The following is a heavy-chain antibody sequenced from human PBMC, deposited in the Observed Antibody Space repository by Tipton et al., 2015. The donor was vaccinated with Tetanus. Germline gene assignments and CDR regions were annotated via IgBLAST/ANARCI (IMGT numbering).Heavy chain of an antibody. CDR1: GGSISSSDHY. J-gene: IGHJ5*02. CDR3: ARASVTILRGVMIRGTGWFDP. D-gene: IGHD3-10*01. V-gene: IGHV4-31*03. CDR2: IHYSGNT. Sequence: LRLSCTVSGGSISSSDHYWGWIRQHPGKGLEWIGYIHYSGNTFYKPSLKSRVTISVDTSKKQFSLKMTSVTAADMAVYFCARASVTILRGVMIRGTGWFDPWGQGTLVTVSS.